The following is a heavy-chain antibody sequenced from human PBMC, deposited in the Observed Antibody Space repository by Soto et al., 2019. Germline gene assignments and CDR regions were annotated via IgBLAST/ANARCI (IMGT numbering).Heavy chain of an antibody. CDR3: AKAYCGGDCYFGKAGIDY. V-gene: IGHV3-30*18. J-gene: IGHJ4*02. CDR1: GFTFSSYG. CDR2: ISYDGSNK. Sequence: GGSLRLSCAASGFTFSSYGMHWVRQAPGKGLEWVAVISYDGSNKYYADSVKGRFTISRDNSKNTLYLQMNSLRAEDTAVYYCAKAYCGGDCYFGKAGIDYWGQGTLVTVSS. D-gene: IGHD2-21*01.